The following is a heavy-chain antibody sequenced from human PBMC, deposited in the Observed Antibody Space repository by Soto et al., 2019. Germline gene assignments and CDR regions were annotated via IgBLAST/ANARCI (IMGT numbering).Heavy chain of an antibody. Sequence: QVQLVQSGAEVKKPGSSVKVSCKASGGTFSSYTISWVRQAPGQGLEWMGRIIPILGIANYAQKFQGRVTITADKSTSTAYMELSSRRTEDTAVYYCARELGYCSSTSCPGFYFDYWGQGTLVTVSS. CDR1: GGTFSSYT. D-gene: IGHD2-2*01. CDR3: ARELGYCSSTSCPGFYFDY. V-gene: IGHV1-69*08. J-gene: IGHJ4*02. CDR2: IIPILGIA.